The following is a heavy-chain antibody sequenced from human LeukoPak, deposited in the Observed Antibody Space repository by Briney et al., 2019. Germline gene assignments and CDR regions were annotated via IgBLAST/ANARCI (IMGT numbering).Heavy chain of an antibody. CDR1: GGSISSSSYY. D-gene: IGHD2-15*01. CDR2: IYYSGST. CDR3: ASYCSGGSCYSHDAFDI. Sequence: SETLSLTCTVSGGSISSSSYYWGWIRQPPGKGLEWIGSIYYSGSTYYNPSFKSRVTISVDTSKNQFSLKLSSVTAADTAVYYCASYCSGGSCYSHDAFDIWGQGTMVTVSS. J-gene: IGHJ3*02. V-gene: IGHV4-39*01.